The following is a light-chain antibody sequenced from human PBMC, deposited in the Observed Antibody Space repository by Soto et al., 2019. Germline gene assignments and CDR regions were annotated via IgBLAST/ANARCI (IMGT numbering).Light chain of an antibody. J-gene: IGKJ4*01. CDR2: AAS. Sequence: IQMTQSPSSLSASVGDRVTITCRASQSISSYLNWYQQKPGKAPKLLISAASSLQSGVPSRFSGSGSGTDFTLTISSLQPEDFATYYCQQSYSTPLLTFGGGTKMEIK. CDR3: QQSYSTPLLT. V-gene: IGKV1-39*01. CDR1: QSISSY.